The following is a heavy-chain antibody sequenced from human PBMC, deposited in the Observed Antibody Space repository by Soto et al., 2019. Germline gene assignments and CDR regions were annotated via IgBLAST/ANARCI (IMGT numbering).Heavy chain of an antibody. J-gene: IGHJ4*02. Sequence: GWSLKISCKGSGYSFTSYWIGWVRQIRGKRLEWMGINYPGAADTRYRQSLNGTVTLSAEKSITTAYLQWSSPKASDTAIYYCARQRLWGTSGYYYFENWGQGTLVTVS. CDR3: ARQRLWGTSGYYYFEN. CDR1: GYSFTSYW. V-gene: IGHV5-51*01. D-gene: IGHD3-22*01. CDR2: NYPGAADT.